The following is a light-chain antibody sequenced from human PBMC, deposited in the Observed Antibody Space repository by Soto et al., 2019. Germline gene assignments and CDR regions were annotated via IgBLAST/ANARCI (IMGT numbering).Light chain of an antibody. CDR1: SSNIGAGHA. CDR3: QSYDPTRRTSL. Sequence: QLVLTQPPSVSGAPGQRVTLSCTGSSSNIGAGHAVHWYQQLPGTAPKLLIHSNNNRPSGVPDRFSGSKSGTSASLAIAGLQANDETEYYRQSYDPTRRTSLFGGGTKLTVL. V-gene: IGLV1-40*01. J-gene: IGLJ2*01. CDR2: SNN.